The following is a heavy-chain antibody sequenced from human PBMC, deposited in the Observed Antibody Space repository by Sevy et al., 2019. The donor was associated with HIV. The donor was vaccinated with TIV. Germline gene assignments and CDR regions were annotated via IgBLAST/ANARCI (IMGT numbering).Heavy chain of an antibody. CDR3: ARSPGEYGSGSFYHWFDP. CDR2: IYSGGST. CDR1: GGSISSDIYS. Sequence: SETLSLTCTVSGGSISSDIYSWGWIRQPPGKGLEWIGSIYSGGSTHYNPSLKSRVTLSVDTSKHQFSLNLRSVTAADTAVYFCARSPGEYGSGSFYHWFDPWGQGTLVTVSS. D-gene: IGHD3-10*01. V-gene: IGHV4-39*01. J-gene: IGHJ5*02.